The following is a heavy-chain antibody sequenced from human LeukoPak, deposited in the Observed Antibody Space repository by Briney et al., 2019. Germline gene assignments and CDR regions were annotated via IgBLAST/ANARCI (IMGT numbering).Heavy chain of an antibody. D-gene: IGHD3-3*01. Sequence: PSQTLSLTCTVSGGSISSGSYYWSWIRQPAGKGLEWIGRIYTSGSTNYNPSLKSRVTISVDTSKNQFSLKLSSVTAAGTAVYYCARVGGPYDFRTHWGQGTLVTVSS. J-gene: IGHJ4*02. CDR2: IYTSGST. CDR3: ARVGGPYDFRTH. V-gene: IGHV4-61*02. CDR1: GGSISSGSYY.